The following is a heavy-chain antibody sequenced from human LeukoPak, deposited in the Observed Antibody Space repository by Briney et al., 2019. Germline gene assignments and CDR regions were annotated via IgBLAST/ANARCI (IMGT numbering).Heavy chain of an antibody. V-gene: IGHV1-8*01. D-gene: IGHD4-17*01. CDR3: ARGSSNDYGDSPVDY. CDR1: GYTFTSYD. Sequence: ASVKVSCKASGYTFTSYDINWVRQATGQGLEWMGWMNPNSGNTGYAQKFQGRVTMTRNTSISTAYMEPSSLRSEDTAVYYCARGSSNDYGDSPVDYWGQGTLVTVSS. J-gene: IGHJ4*02. CDR2: MNPNSGNT.